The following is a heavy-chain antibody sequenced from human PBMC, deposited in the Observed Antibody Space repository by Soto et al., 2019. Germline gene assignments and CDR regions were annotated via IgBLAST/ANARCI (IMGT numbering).Heavy chain of an antibody. J-gene: IGHJ3*02. D-gene: IGHD4-17*01. Sequence: GESLKISCKGSGSSFTSYWISWVLQMPGKGLEWMGRIDPSDSYTNYSPSFQGHVTISADKSISTAYLQWSSLKDSDTAMYYCARSTVTTNDAFDIWGQGTMVTVSS. CDR1: GSSFTSYW. V-gene: IGHV5-10-1*01. CDR2: IDPSDSYT. CDR3: ARSTVTTNDAFDI.